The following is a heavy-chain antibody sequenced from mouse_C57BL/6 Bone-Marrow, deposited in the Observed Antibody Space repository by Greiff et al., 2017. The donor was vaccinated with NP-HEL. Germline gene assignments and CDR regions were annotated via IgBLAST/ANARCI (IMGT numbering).Heavy chain of an antibody. J-gene: IGHJ3*01. CDR2: ISDGGSYT. V-gene: IGHV5-4*03. Sequence: EVKLVESGGGLVKPGGSLKLSCAASGFTFSSYALSWVRQTPEKRLEWVATISDGGSYTYYPDNVKGRFTISRYNAKNNLYLHMSHLKSEDTAMYYCARSCYGSRFAYWGQGTLVTVSA. D-gene: IGHD1-1*01. CDR3: ARSCYGSRFAY. CDR1: GFTFSSYA.